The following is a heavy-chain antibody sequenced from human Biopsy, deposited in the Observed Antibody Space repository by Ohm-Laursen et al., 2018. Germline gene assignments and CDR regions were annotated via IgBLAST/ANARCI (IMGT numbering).Heavy chain of an antibody. V-gene: IGHV1-24*01. CDR2: FAPENGRI. D-gene: IGHD1-1*01. J-gene: IGHJ4*02. CDR1: GYSVTELS. Sequence: ASVKVYCKVSGYSVTELSMHWVRQAPGQGLEWMGGFAPENGRIVYSQKFQGRVTMTEDTSTNTAYMEVWRLRSDDTAVYYCAADINVWNVNYWGQGTQVIVPS. CDR3: AADINVWNVNY.